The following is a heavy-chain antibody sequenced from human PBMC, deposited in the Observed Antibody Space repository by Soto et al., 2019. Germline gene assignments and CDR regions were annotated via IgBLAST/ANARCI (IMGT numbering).Heavy chain of an antibody. V-gene: IGHV1-69*13. CDR3: ARIRSDSSSYYLDY. J-gene: IGHJ4*02. CDR1: GGTSSSYG. Sequence: SVKVSCKASGGTSSSYGISWVRQAPGQGLEWMGGTILNFGTAHDALKFQGRVTISADESTSTAYMELSSLRYEDTAVYYCARIRSDSSSYYLDYWGQGTPVTVSS. CDR2: TILNFGTA. D-gene: IGHD3-22*01.